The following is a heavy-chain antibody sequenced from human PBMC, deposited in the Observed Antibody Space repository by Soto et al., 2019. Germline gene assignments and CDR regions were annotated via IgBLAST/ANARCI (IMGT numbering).Heavy chain of an antibody. V-gene: IGHV4-4*07. CDR2: IYAAGTT. J-gene: IGHJ5*02. D-gene: IGHD1-1*01. Sequence: SETLYLTCTVSGASNSGFNWSWIRKSSWKGLEWVGRIYAAGTTDYNPSLKSRVMMSVDTSNKQFSLKLRSVTAADTAVYYCVRDGTKTLRDWLDPWGQG. CDR1: GASNSGFN. CDR3: VRDGTKTLRDWLDP.